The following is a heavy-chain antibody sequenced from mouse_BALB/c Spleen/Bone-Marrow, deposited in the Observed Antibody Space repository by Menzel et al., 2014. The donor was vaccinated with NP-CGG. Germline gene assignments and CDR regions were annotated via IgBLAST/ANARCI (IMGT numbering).Heavy chain of an antibody. J-gene: IGHJ2*02. Sequence: QVQLQQSGAELARPGSSVKISCKASGYAFRVYWMNWVKQRPGQSLEWIGQIYPGDGDTNYNGKFKGRATLTADKSSNTAYMQLSSLTSEDSAVDFCARGGIAVDCWGQGTSRTIAS. CDR1: GYAFRVYW. CDR3: ARGGIAVDC. V-gene: IGHV1-80*01. CDR2: IYPGDGDT.